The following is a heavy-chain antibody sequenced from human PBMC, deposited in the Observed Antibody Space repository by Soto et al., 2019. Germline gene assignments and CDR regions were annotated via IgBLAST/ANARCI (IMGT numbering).Heavy chain of an antibody. D-gene: IGHD6-19*01. J-gene: IGHJ6*02. CDR3: ATAPDSSAYYGMDV. Sequence: QVQLVESGGGLVKPGGSLRLSCAASGFRFSDYYMSWIRQAPGKGLEWVSCITSSGSTIHYADSVKGRFTISRDNAKNSLYLQMNSLRVEDTAVYYCATAPDSSAYYGMDVWGQGTTVTVSS. CDR1: GFRFSDYY. CDR2: ITSSGSTI. V-gene: IGHV3-11*01.